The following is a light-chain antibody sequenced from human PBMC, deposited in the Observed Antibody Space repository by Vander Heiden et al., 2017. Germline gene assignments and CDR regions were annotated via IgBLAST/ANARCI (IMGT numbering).Light chain of an antibody. CDR1: QSISSY. J-gene: IGKJ1*01. CDR3: QQYNNWPRT. Sequence: EIVITQSPATLSVSPGERAPLSCRASQSISSYLAWYQQTAGQAPRLLIYGASTRATGIPVRFSGSGSGTDFTLTISSLQSEDFAVYFCQQYNNWPRTFGQGTKVEIK. V-gene: IGKV3-15*01. CDR2: GAS.